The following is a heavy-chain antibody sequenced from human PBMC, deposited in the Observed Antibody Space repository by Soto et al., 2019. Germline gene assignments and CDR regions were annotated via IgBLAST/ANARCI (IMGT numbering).Heavy chain of an antibody. Sequence: GASVKVSCKASGYTFTSYGISWVRQAPGQGLEWMGWISAYNGNTNYAQKLQGRVTMTTDTSTSTAYMELRSLRSDDTAVYYCARDENYDFWSGYPDYWGQGTLVTVSS. J-gene: IGHJ4*02. D-gene: IGHD3-3*01. V-gene: IGHV1-18*01. CDR3: ARDENYDFWSGYPDY. CDR1: GYTFTSYG. CDR2: ISAYNGNT.